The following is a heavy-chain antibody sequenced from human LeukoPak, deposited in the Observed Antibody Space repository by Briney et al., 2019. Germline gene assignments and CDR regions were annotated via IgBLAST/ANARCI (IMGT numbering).Heavy chain of an antibody. CDR2: IYYSGST. CDR1: GGSISSYY. J-gene: IGHJ4*02. V-gene: IGHV4-59*08. CDR3: ARHLKRKRVFDY. Sequence: SETLSLTCTVSGGSISSYYWSWIRQPPGKGLEWIGYIYYSGSTNYNPSLKSRVTISVDTSKNQFSLKLSSVTAADTAVYYCARHLKRKRVFDYWGQGTLVTVSS. D-gene: IGHD1-14*01.